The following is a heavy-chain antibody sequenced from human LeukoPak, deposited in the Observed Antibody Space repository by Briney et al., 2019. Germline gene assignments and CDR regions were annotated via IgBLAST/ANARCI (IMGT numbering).Heavy chain of an antibody. D-gene: IGHD3-10*01. Sequence: ASVKVSCKASGYTFTGYYMHWVRQAPGQGLEWMGWINPNSGGTNYAQKFQGRVTMTRETSISTAYMELSRLRSDDTAVYYCARAYYGSGRHDYWGQGTLVTVSS. CDR3: ARAYYGSGRHDY. J-gene: IGHJ4*02. CDR2: INPNSGGT. V-gene: IGHV1-2*02. CDR1: GYTFTGYY.